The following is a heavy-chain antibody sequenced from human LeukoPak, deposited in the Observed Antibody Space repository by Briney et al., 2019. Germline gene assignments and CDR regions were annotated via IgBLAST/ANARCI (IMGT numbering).Heavy chain of an antibody. J-gene: IGHJ4*02. CDR1: GVSVTSNTYY. D-gene: IGHD3-10*01. Sequence: SETLSLTCPVSGVSVTSNTYYWSWIRQPPGEGLEWIGYVSYTGIPNYNPSLKSRVTISLDTSKAQFSLQLTSVTAADTAVYFCATPKWIGTFDYWGQGALVTVSS. V-gene: IGHV4-61*01. CDR3: ATPKWIGTFDY. CDR2: VSYTGIP.